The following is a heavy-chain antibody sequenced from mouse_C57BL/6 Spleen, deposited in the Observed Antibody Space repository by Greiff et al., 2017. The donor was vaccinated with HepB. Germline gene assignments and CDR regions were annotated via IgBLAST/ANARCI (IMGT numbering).Heavy chain of an antibody. CDR3: AISYGYDGDWYFDV. J-gene: IGHJ1*03. CDR1: GYTFTSYW. Sequence: QVQLKQPGAELVKPGASVKVSCKASGYTFTSYWMHWVKQRPGQGLEWIGRIHPSDSDTNYNQKFKGKATLTVDKSSSTAYMQLSSLTSEDSAVYYCAISYGYDGDWYFDVWGTGTTVTVSS. CDR2: IHPSDSDT. D-gene: IGHD2-2*01. V-gene: IGHV1-74*01.